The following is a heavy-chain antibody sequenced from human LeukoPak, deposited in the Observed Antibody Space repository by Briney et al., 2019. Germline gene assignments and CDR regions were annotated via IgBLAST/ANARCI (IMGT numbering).Heavy chain of an antibody. Sequence: AGGSLRLSCAASGFTFSTYWMTWVRQAPGKGLEWVANIKEDGSEMSYVDSVKGRFTISRDNAKNSLSLEMSSLRAEDTAVYYCARQRYSDYWGQGTLVTVSS. CDR1: GFTFSTYW. CDR2: IKEDGSEM. D-gene: IGHD2-15*01. J-gene: IGHJ4*02. CDR3: ARQRYSDY. V-gene: IGHV3-7*01.